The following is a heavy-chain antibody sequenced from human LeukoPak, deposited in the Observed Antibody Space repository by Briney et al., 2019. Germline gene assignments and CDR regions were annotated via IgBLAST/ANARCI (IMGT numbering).Heavy chain of an antibody. D-gene: IGHD1-7*01. V-gene: IGHV3-7*01. CDR3: ARGRLELRGYYYYYMDV. CDR1: GFTFRSYW. J-gene: IGHJ6*03. Sequence: PGGSLRLSCAASGFTFRSYWMSWVRQAPGKGLEWVANIKQDGSEKYYVDSVKGRFTISRDNAKNSLYLQMNSLRAEDTAVYYCARGRLELRGYYYYYMDVWGKGTTVTVSS. CDR2: IKQDGSEK.